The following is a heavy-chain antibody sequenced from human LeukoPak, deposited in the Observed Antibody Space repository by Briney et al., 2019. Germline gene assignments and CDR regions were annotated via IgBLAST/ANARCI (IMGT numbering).Heavy chain of an antibody. D-gene: IGHD4-17*01. J-gene: IGHJ5*02. CDR2: INPYSGGT. Sequence: AAVKVSCKASGYTFTGYYMHWVRQAPGQGLEWMGWINPYSGGTNYAQKFQGRVTMTRDTSISTAYMELSTLRSDDTAVYYCARDLRRNSYGDYVLWFDPWGQGTLVTVSS. CDR1: GYTFTGYY. CDR3: ARDLRRNSYGDYVLWFDP. V-gene: IGHV1-2*02.